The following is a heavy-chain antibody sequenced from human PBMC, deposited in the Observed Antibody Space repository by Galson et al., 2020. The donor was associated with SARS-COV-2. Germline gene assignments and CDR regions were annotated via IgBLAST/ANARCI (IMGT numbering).Heavy chain of an antibody. D-gene: IGHD1-26*01. CDR3: ARGLVGATKAWWFDP. Sequence: ETSETLSLTCTVSGGSISSYYWSWIRQPPGQGQEWIGYSYYSGSTNYNPSLKSRVTISVDTSKNQFSLKLSSVTAADTAVYYWARGLVGATKAWWFDPRGQGTLVTVSS. J-gene: IGHJ5*02. CDR1: GGSISSYY. V-gene: IGHV4-59*01. CDR2: SYYSGST.